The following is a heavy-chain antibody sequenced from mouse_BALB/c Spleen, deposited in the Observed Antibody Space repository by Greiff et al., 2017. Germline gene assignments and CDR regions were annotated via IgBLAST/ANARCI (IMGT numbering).Heavy chain of an antibody. CDR3: TRELTGTAMDY. D-gene: IGHD4-1*01. Sequence: EVQVVESGGGLVKPGGSLKLSCAASGFTFSSYTMSWVRQTPEKRLEWVATISSGGSYTYYSDSVKGRFTISRDNAKNTLYLQMSSLKSEDTAMYYCTRELTGTAMDYWGQGTSVTVSS. J-gene: IGHJ4*01. CDR1: GFTFSSYT. CDR2: ISSGGSYT. V-gene: IGHV5-6-4*01.